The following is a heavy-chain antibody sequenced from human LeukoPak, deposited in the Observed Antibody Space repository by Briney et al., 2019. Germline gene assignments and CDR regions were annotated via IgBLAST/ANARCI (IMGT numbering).Heavy chain of an antibody. Sequence: ASVKVSCKASGYTFTSYDISWVRQAPGQGLEWMGRIIPILGIANYAQKFQGRVTITADKSTSTAYMELSSLRSEDTAVYYCARDRSRKDIVVVPAASELRSDYWGQGTLVTVSS. J-gene: IGHJ4*02. CDR3: ARDRSRKDIVVVPAASELRSDY. V-gene: IGHV1-69*04. D-gene: IGHD2-2*01. CDR2: IIPILGIA. CDR1: GYTFTSYD.